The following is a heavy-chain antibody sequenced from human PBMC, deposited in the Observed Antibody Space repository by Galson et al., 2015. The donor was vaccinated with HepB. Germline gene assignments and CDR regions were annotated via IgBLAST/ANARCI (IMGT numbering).Heavy chain of an antibody. J-gene: IGHJ4*02. V-gene: IGHV3-23*01. CDR3: AQGSSSWVEYYFDY. Sequence: SLRLSCAASGFTFSNYAMSWVRQAPGKGLEWASSISDSGGSTYYADSVKGRFTISRDNSKNTLYLQMNSLRAEDTAVYYCAQGSSSWVEYYFDYWGQGTLVTVSS. CDR1: GFTFSNYA. D-gene: IGHD6-13*01. CDR2: ISDSGGST.